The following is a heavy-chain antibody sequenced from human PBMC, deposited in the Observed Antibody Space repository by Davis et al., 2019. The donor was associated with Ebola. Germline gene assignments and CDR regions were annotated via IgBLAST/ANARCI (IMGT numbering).Heavy chain of an antibody. J-gene: IGHJ6*03. D-gene: IGHD3-16*01. CDR1: GFTFSSYA. CDR2: ISGSGGST. V-gene: IGHV3-23*01. Sequence: PGGSLRLSCAASGFTFSSYAMSWVRQAPGKGLEWVSAISGSGGSTYYADSVKGRFTISRDNSKNTLYLQMNSLRAEDTAVYYCAKDYVRDSVPRGGLYYYMDVWGKGTTVTVSS. CDR3: AKDYVRDSVPRGGLYYYMDV.